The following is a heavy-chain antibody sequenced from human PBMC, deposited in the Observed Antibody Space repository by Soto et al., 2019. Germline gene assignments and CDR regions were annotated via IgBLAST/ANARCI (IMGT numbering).Heavy chain of an antibody. CDR1: GGSFSGYY. J-gene: IGHJ6*03. D-gene: IGHD3-10*01. CDR2: INHSGST. Sequence: SETLSLTCAVYGGSFSGYYWSWIRQPPGKGLEWIGEINHSGSTNYNPSLKSRVTISVDTSKNQFSLKLSSVTAADTAVYYCARAFYGSGSYSNYYYYMDVWGKGTTVTVSS. CDR3: ARAFYGSGSYSNYYYYMDV. V-gene: IGHV4-34*01.